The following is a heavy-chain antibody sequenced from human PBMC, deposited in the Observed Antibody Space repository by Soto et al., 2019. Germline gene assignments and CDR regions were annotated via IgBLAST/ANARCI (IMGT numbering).Heavy chain of an antibody. CDR2: IYHSGST. D-gene: IGHD2-8*01. CDR1: GGSISSGGYS. CDR3: ARWWMSAPRFDP. J-gene: IGHJ5*02. Sequence: QLQLQESGSGLVKPSQTLSLTCAVSGGSISSGGYSWSWIRQPPGKGLEWIGYIYHSGSTYYNPSLKGPVTISVDRSKNQFSLKLSSVTAADTAVYYCARWWMSAPRFDPWGQGTLVTVSS. V-gene: IGHV4-30-2*01.